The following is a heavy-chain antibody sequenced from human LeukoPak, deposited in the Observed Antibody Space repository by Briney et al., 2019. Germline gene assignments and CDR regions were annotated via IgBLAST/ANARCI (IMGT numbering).Heavy chain of an antibody. CDR1: GGSFSGYY. CDR3: ARGGIRGYSAFDNLDF. D-gene: IGHD5-12*01. V-gene: IGHV4-34*01. CDR2: INHGGST. Sequence: SETLSLTCAVYGGSFSGYYWSWIRQPPGKGLEWIGEINHGGSTNYNPPLKSRVSMSVDTSKNQFSLTLTSVTVADTAFYYCARGGIRGYSAFDNLDFWGLGTHVTVSS. J-gene: IGHJ4*02.